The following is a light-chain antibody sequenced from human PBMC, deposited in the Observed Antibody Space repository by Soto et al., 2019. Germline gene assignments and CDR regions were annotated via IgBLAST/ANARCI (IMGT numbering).Light chain of an antibody. CDR3: QQYNNWPLLT. Sequence: EIVMTQSPATLSVSPGERATLSCRASQSVSGNLAWYQQRPGQAPRLLIYGASTRATGIPARFSGSGSGTEFTLTISSLQSEDFAVYYCQQYNNWPLLTFGGGTKVEIK. V-gene: IGKV3-15*01. J-gene: IGKJ4*01. CDR2: GAS. CDR1: QSVSGN.